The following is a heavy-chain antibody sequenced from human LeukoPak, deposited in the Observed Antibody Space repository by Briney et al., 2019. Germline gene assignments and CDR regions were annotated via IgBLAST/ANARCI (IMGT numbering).Heavy chain of an antibody. CDR1: GGSISSYY. Sequence: SETLSLTCTVSGGSISSYYWSWIRQPPGKGLEWIGYIYYSGSTNYNPSLKSRVTISVDTSKNQFSLKLSSVTAADTAVYYCARWGVRGVMRSDRRCYFDYWGQGTLVTVSS. CDR2: IYYSGST. D-gene: IGHD3-10*01. J-gene: IGHJ4*02. V-gene: IGHV4-59*01. CDR3: ARWGVRGVMRSDRRCYFDY.